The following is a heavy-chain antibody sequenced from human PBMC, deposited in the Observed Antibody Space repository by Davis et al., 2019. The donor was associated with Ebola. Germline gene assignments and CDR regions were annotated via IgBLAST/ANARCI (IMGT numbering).Heavy chain of an antibody. CDR1: GFTFDDYG. Sequence: PGGSLRLSCAASGFTFDDYGMSWVRQAPGKGLEWVSGINWNGGSTGYADSVKGRFTISRDNAKNSLYLQMNSLRAEDTALYYCARGHCSGGSCYFELYAFDIWGQGTMVTVSS. V-gene: IGHV3-20*04. CDR2: INWNGGST. D-gene: IGHD2-15*01. J-gene: IGHJ3*02. CDR3: ARGHCSGGSCYFELYAFDI.